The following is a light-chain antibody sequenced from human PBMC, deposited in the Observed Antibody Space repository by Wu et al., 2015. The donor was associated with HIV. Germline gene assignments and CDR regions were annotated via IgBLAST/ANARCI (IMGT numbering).Light chain of an antibody. J-gene: IGKJ1*01. V-gene: IGKV3-20*01. CDR2: GVS. CDR3: HQYGSSPQT. CDR1: QSVSSSY. Sequence: TLSCRASQSVSSSYLAWYQQKPGQAPRLLIYGVSSRATGIPDRFSGSGSGTDFTLTISRLEPEDFAVYYCHQYGSSPQTFGQGTKVEIK.